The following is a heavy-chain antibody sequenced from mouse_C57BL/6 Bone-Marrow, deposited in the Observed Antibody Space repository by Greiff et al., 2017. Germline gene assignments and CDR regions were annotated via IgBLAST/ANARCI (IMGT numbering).Heavy chain of an antibody. CDR1: GYTFTSYW. V-gene: IGHV1-72*01. D-gene: IGHD2-2*01. Sequence: QVHVKQPGAELVKPGASVKLSCKASGYTFTSYWMHWVKQRPGRGLEWIGRIDPNSGGTKYNEKFKSKATLTVDKPSSTAYMQLSSLTSEDSAVYYCARDGVTTCGYAMDYWGQGTSVTVSS. CDR2: IDPNSGGT. J-gene: IGHJ4*01. CDR3: ARDGVTTCGYAMDY.